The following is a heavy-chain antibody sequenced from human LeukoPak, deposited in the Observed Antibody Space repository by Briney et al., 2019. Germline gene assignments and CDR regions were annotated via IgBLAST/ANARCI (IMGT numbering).Heavy chain of an antibody. D-gene: IGHD6-13*01. CDR3: ARGYYSSSRFDS. CDR1: GFPFSNYW. J-gene: IGHJ4*02. CDR2: VNGDGSTT. V-gene: IGHV3-74*01. Sequence: SGGSLRLSCAASGFPFSNYWMHWVRQAPGKGLGCVSLVNGDGSTTNYADSVKGRFTSSRDNAENTLYMRMNSLRPEDTAVYYCARGYYSSSRFDSWGQGTLVTVSS.